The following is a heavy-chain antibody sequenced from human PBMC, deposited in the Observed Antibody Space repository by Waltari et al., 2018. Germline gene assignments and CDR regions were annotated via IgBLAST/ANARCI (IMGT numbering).Heavy chain of an antibody. CDR3: ARKWAYDSSGYYYVGAFDI. Sequence: QVQLQESGPGLVKPSETLSLTCTVSGGSISSYYWSCIRQPPGKGLGWIGYIYYSGSTNYNPTLKSRVTISVDTSKNQFSLKLSSVTAADTAVYYCARKWAYDSSGYYYVGAFDIWGQGTMVTVSS. D-gene: IGHD3-22*01. CDR2: IYYSGST. V-gene: IGHV4-59*01. CDR1: GGSISSYY. J-gene: IGHJ3*02.